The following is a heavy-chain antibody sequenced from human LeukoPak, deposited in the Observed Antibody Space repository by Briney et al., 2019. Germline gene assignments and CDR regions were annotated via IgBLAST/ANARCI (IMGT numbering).Heavy chain of an antibody. CDR3: ARAPYYDFWSGYYISYYYYMDV. Sequence: GASVKVSCKASGYTFTSYDINWVRQATGQGLEWMGWMNPNSGNTGYAQKFQGRVTITRNTSISTAYMELSSLRSEDTAVYHCARAPYYDFWSGYYISYYYYMDVWGKGTTVTVSS. V-gene: IGHV1-8*03. CDR1: GYTFTSYD. D-gene: IGHD3-3*01. J-gene: IGHJ6*03. CDR2: MNPNSGNT.